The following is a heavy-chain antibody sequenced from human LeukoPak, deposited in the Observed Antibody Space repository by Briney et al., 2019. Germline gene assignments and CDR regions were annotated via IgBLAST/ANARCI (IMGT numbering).Heavy chain of an antibody. CDR2: IYHSGST. V-gene: IGHV4-38-2*01. CDR1: GYTISSGYY. J-gene: IGHJ4*02. Sequence: SETLSLTCAVSGYTISSGYYWGWIQQPPGKGLEWIGSIYHSGSTDYNPSLKSRVTISVDTSKNQFSLKLSSVTAADTAVYYCARGGYFDWLLPFDYWDQGTLVTVSS. CDR3: ARGGYFDWLLPFDY. D-gene: IGHD3-9*01.